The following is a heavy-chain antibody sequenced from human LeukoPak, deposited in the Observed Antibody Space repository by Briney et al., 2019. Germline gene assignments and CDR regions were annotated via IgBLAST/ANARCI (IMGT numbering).Heavy chain of an antibody. CDR1: GFTFTTYA. D-gene: IGHD6-19*01. CDR2: VSSTVYST. Sequence: PRGSLRPSCSASGFTFTTYAIHWVRQAAGNGLEYVSSVSSTVYSTHYADSVKGRFAISRDKSKTTLYLQMSSLRTEDAAVYYCFKGSKSSGWYVPPNFDYWGQGTLVTVSS. CDR3: FKGSKSSGWYVPPNFDY. J-gene: IGHJ4*02. V-gene: IGHV3-64D*09.